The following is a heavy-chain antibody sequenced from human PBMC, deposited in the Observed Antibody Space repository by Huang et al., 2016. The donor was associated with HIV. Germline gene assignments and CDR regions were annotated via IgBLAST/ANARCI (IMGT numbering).Heavy chain of an antibody. CDR1: GLTFSNYA. V-gene: IGHV3-30-3*01. CDR3: ARSEPSRYYFDY. J-gene: IGHJ4*02. CDR2: ISNEGTTK. Sequence: QVQLVESGGGVVQPGTSLRLFCAASGLTFSNYAMNWVRQAPVKGLVWVAVISNEGTTKYFADSVKGRFTISRDNSKNTVYLQMNSLRAEDTAVYYCARSEPSRYYFDYWGQGTLVTVSS.